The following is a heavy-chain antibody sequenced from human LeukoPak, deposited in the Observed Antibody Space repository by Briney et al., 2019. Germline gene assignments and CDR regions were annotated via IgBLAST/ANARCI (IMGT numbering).Heavy chain of an antibody. D-gene: IGHD3-22*01. Sequence: GASVKVSCKASGGTFSSYAISWVRQAPGQGLEWLGGIIPILGTANYALKFQGRVTITADESTSTAYMELSSLRSEDTAVYYCASDASGYYSKFDYWGQGTLVTVSS. CDR1: GGTFSSYA. V-gene: IGHV1-69*13. CDR3: ASDASGYYSKFDY. J-gene: IGHJ4*02. CDR2: IIPILGTA.